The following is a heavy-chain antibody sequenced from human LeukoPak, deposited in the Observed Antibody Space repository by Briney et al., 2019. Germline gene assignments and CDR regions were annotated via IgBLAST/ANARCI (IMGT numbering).Heavy chain of an antibody. D-gene: IGHD5-18*01. V-gene: IGHV3-66*01. CDR3: ARERGYSYGYY. CDR2: IYSGGST. J-gene: IGHJ4*02. CDR1: GFTVSSKY. Sequence: GGSLRLSCAASGFTVSSKYMSWVRQAPGKGLEWVSVIYSGGSTYYADSVKGRFTISRDNSKNTLYLQMNSLRAEDTAVYYCARERGYSYGYYWGQGTLVTVSS.